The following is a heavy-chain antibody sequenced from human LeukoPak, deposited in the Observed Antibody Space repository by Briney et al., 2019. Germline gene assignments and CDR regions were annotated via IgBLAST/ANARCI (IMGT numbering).Heavy chain of an antibody. CDR2: IKQDGSEK. J-gene: IGHJ5*02. V-gene: IGHV3-7*01. CDR1: GFTFSSYW. CDR3: ARKARFAEQCPQNWFDP. D-gene: IGHD1-14*01. Sequence: GGSLRLSCAASGFTFSSYWMSWVRQAPGKGLEWVANIKQDGSEKYYVDSVRGRFTISRDNAENSQYLQMTSLRAEDTAVNYCARKARFAEQCPQNWFDPWGQGTLVTVSS.